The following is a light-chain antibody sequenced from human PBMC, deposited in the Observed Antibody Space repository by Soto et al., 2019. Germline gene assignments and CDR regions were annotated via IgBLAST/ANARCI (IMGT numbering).Light chain of an antibody. CDR3: SSYAATNIFV. V-gene: IGLV2-8*01. CDR2: EVS. Sequence: QSVLTQPPSASGSPGQSVTISCTGTSSDVGGYNYVSWYQQHPGKAPKLIIYEVSKRPSGVPGRFSGSKSGSTASLTVSGLQAEDESDYYCSSYAATNIFVFGTGTKLTVL. CDR1: SSDVGGYNY. J-gene: IGLJ1*01.